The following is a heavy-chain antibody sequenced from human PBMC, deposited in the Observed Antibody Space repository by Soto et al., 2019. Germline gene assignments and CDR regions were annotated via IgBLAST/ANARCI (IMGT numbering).Heavy chain of an antibody. Sequence: QVQLQESGPGLVKPSQTLSLTCTVSGGSISSGGYYWSWIRQHPGKGLEWIGYIYKSGSTYNNPSLESRVTISGDTSKNQFSLKLSSVTAADTAVYYCGRGRYYYDSTGYQVFDYWGQGTLVTVSS. CDR1: GGSISSGGYY. V-gene: IGHV4-31*03. CDR2: IYKSGST. J-gene: IGHJ4*02. D-gene: IGHD3-22*01. CDR3: GRGRYYYDSTGYQVFDY.